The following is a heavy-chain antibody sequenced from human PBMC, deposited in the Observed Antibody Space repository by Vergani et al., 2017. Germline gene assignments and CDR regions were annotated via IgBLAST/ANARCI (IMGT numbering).Heavy chain of an antibody. CDR2: ISGSGGST. V-gene: IGHV3-23*04. CDR3: ARSTYYYYDSGGSSTDVQLRLMHFDL. Sequence: EVQLVESGGGLVQPGGSLRLSCAASGFTFSSYAMSWVRQAPGKGLEWVSAISGSGGSTYYADSVKGRFTISRDNSKNTLYLQMNSLRAEDTAVYYCARSTYYYYDSGGSSTDVQLRLMHFDLWGRGTLVTVSS. CDR1: GFTFSSYA. D-gene: IGHD3-22*01. J-gene: IGHJ2*01.